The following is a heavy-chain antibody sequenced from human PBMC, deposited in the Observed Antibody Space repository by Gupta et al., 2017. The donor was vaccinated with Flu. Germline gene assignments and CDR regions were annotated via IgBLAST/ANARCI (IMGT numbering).Heavy chain of an antibody. CDR2: TSAYNGGT. V-gene: IGHV1-18*01. CDR3: ARKSDGFDM. J-gene: IGHJ3*02. Sequence: WVRQAPGQGLEWLGWTSAYNGGTKYAHNFQDRVTLTTDTSTSTGYMELRSLTSDDTAVYYCARKSDGFDMWGQGTMVTVSS.